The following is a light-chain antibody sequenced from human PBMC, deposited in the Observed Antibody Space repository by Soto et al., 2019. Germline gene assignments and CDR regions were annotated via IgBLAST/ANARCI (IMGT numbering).Light chain of an antibody. Sequence: DIPMTQSPSSLSASVGDRVTITCRASQGISHFLAWYQQKPGKVPKLLIYAASILQSGVPPRFSGSGSGTEFTLTISSLQPEDVATYYCQEYNTVPRTFGQGTKVEI. CDR1: QGISHF. CDR3: QEYNTVPRT. CDR2: AAS. V-gene: IGKV1-27*01. J-gene: IGKJ1*01.